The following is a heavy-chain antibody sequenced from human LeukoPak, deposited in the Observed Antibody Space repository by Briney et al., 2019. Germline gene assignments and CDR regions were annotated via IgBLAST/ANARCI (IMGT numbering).Heavy chain of an antibody. Sequence: SQTLSLTCNISGVSISDGRYYWAWIRQRPGKGLEWLGYKYYSGSAKYNPSLKSRLTISIDTPENQFSLHLNSVTAADTAMYYCATPYCSGISCLDVFNIWGQGRMVTLSS. CDR3: ATPYCSGISCLDVFNI. D-gene: IGHD2-2*01. CDR2: KYYSGSA. J-gene: IGHJ3*02. CDR1: GVSISDGRYY. V-gene: IGHV4-31*03.